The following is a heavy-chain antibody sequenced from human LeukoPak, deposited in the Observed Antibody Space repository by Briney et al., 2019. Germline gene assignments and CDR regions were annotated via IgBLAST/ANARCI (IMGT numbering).Heavy chain of an antibody. CDR3: ARGDYPGCSGDRCASGKHWFDL. J-gene: IGHJ5*02. Sequence: AEPVSLTCAVLGGVFSDYYWTWLRQSTERGLECIEKAHSGRGRYYTQPLKGHITMSIDTSKNQFSHKLTYLPAEDTAVYYCARGDYPGCSGDRCASGKHWFDLWGHGIMVSVPS. V-gene: IGHV4-34*01. D-gene: IGHD2-15*01. CDR1: GGVFSDYY. CDR2: AHSGRGR.